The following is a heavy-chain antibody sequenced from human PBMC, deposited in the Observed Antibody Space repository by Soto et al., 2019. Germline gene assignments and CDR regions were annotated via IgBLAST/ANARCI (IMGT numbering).Heavy chain of an antibody. V-gene: IGHV3-7*03. J-gene: IGHJ6*02. D-gene: IGHD3-3*01. CDR1: GFTFSSYW. CDR3: ARDSQYYDFWSGYSSRYYGMDV. Sequence: SLRLSCAASGFTFSSYWMSWGRHAPGKGREWVANIKQDGSEKYYVDSVKGRVTISRDNAKNSLYLQMNSLRAEDTAVYYCARDSQYYDFWSGYSSRYYGMDVWGQGTTVTVSS. CDR2: IKQDGSEK.